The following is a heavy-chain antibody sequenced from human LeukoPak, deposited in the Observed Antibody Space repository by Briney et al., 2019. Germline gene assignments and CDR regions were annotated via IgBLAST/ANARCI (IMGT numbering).Heavy chain of an antibody. J-gene: IGHJ4*02. CDR1: GLVFSNYG. CDR2: VRYDARNE. Sequence: GGSLTLSCPTSGLVFSNYGMHWVRQAPDKGLAGVAYVRYDARNEYYAESVNGRFIISRDNSRNTLYLQMNSLRAEDTGVYSCAKDSNSGYVSVGPDYWGLGTLVTVSS. CDR3: AKDSNSGYVSVGPDY. V-gene: IGHV3-30*02. D-gene: IGHD5-12*01.